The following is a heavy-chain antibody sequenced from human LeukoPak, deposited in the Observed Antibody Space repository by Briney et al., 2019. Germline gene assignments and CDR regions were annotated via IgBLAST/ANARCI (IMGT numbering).Heavy chain of an antibody. CDR3: ATPKDPITMIVVALDY. CDR1: GFTLTNHA. J-gene: IGHJ4*02. D-gene: IGHD3-22*01. V-gene: IGHV3-23*01. Sequence: GGSLRLSCAVSGFTLTNHAVSWVRQAPGKGLEWVSIVVGTGGTYYADSVRGRFILSRDNSKNTVYLQMNSLRAEDTAVYYCATPKDPITMIVVALDYWGQGTLVTVSS. CDR2: VVGTGGT.